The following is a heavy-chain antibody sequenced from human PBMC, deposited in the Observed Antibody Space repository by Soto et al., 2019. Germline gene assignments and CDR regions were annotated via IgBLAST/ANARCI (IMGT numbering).Heavy chain of an antibody. D-gene: IGHD4-17*01. CDR2: ISYDGSNK. V-gene: IGHV3-30-3*01. J-gene: IGHJ4*02. CDR3: ARDHYGDYDY. CDR1: GFTFSSYA. Sequence: QVQLVESGGGVVQPGRSLRLSCAASGFTFSSYAMHWVRQAPGKGLEWVAVISYDGSNKYYADSVKGRFTISRDNSKNTLYLQMNSLRAEDTAVYYCARDHYGDYDYWGQGTLVTVSS.